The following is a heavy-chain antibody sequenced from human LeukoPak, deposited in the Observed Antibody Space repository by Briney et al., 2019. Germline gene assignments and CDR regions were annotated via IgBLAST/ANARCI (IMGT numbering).Heavy chain of an antibody. V-gene: IGHV3-23*01. D-gene: IGHD1-26*01. CDR3: ARGSGSYYWFDY. CDR1: GFTFSSYA. Sequence: GGPLRLSCAASGFTFSSYAMSWVRQAPGKGLEWVSAISGSGGSTYYADSVKGRFTISRDNSKNTLYLQMNSLRAEDTAVYYCARGSGSYYWFDYWGQGTLVTVSS. J-gene: IGHJ4*02. CDR2: ISGSGGST.